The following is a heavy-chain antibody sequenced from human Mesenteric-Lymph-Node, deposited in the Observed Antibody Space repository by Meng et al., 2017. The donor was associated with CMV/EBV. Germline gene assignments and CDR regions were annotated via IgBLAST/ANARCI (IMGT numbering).Heavy chain of an antibody. CDR3: ARVSLAAAGTFWFDP. Sequence: EVQLVESGGGLGKPGGSLRRSCAASGFTFSSYSMNWVRQAPGKGLEWVSSISSSSSYIYYADSVKGRFTISRDKAKNSLYLQMNSLRAEDTAVYYCARVSLAAAGTFWFDPWGQGTLVTVSS. V-gene: IGHV3-21*01. J-gene: IGHJ5*02. D-gene: IGHD6-13*01. CDR2: ISSSSSYI. CDR1: GFTFSSYS.